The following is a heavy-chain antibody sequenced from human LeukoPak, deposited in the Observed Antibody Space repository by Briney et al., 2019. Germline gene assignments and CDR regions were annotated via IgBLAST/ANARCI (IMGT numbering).Heavy chain of an antibody. V-gene: IGHV3-23*01. CDR1: GFTFSSYA. Sequence: GGSLRLSCAASGFTFSSYAMSWVRQAPGKGLEWVSAISSSGGSTYYADSVKGRFTISRDNSKNTLYLQMNSLRAEDTAVYYCAKERTIVVVPAAMWFDPWGQGTLVTVSS. J-gene: IGHJ5*02. CDR3: AKERTIVVVPAAMWFDP. D-gene: IGHD2-2*01. CDR2: ISSSGGST.